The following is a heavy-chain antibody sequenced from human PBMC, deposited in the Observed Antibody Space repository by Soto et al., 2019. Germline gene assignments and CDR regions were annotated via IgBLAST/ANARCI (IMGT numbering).Heavy chain of an antibody. Sequence: QVQLQQPGPGLVRPSQTLSLTCTVSGDSIRSTDNFWSWIRQPPGKVLEFIGYIYYSGSTFYSPSLQSRLSMSLDKSKNQFFLRLNSVTAADTAVYYCAIRKSTLVHAFDVWGHGTLVTVSS. V-gene: IGHV4-30-4*01. CDR3: AIRKSTLVHAFDV. D-gene: IGHD2-2*01. CDR1: GDSIRSTDNF. J-gene: IGHJ3*01. CDR2: IYYSGST.